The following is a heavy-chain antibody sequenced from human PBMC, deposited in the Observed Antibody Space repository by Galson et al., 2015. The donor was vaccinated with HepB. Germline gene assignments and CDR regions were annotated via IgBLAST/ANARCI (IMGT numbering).Heavy chain of an antibody. J-gene: IGHJ4*02. CDR3: ARGDYDFWSGYYDFDY. D-gene: IGHD3-3*01. CDR1: GYTFTGYY. Sequence: SVKVSCKASGYTFTGYYMHWVRQAPGQGLEWMGWINPNSGGTNYAQKFQGRVTMTRDTSISTAYMELSRLRSDDTAVYYCARGDYDFWSGYYDFDYWGQGTLVTVSS. V-gene: IGHV1-2*02. CDR2: INPNSGGT.